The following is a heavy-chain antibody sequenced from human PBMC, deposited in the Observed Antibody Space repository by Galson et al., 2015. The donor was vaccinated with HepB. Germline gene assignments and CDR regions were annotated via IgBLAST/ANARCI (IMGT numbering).Heavy chain of an antibody. V-gene: IGHV3-33*01. Sequence: SLRLSCAASGFTFSSYGMHWVRQAPGKGLEWVAVIWYDGSNKYYADSVKGRFTISRDNSKNTLYLQMNSLRAEGTAVYYCAREPLTVPSWYALYYYYYMDVWGKGTTVTVSS. D-gene: IGHD6-13*01. CDR1: GFTFSSYG. CDR3: AREPLTVPSWYALYYYYYMDV. J-gene: IGHJ6*03. CDR2: IWYDGSNK.